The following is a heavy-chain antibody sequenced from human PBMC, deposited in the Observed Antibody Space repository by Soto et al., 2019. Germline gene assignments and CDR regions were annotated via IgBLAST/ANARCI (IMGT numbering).Heavy chain of an antibody. D-gene: IGHD3-10*01. CDR3: ARGGLTVPYYFDY. J-gene: IGHJ4*02. CDR2: IYYSGST. CDR1: GGSISSGGYY. V-gene: IGHV4-31*03. Sequence: PSETLSLTCTVSGGSISSGGYYWSWIRQHPGKGLEWIGYIYYSGSTYYNPSLKSRVTISVDTSKNQFSLKLSSVTAADTAVYYCARGGLTVPYYFDYWGQGTLVTVS.